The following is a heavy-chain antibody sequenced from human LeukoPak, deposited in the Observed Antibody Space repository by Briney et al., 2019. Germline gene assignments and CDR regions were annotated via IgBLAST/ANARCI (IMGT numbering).Heavy chain of an antibody. CDR2: VNPDSGGT. D-gene: IGHD3-22*01. V-gene: IGHV1-2*06. Sequence: ASVKVSCKASGYTFTGYYMHRVRQAPGQGLEWMGRVNPDSGGTNYAQKFQGRVTMTRDTSISTAYMELSRLRSDDTAVYYCARVVLDSSGYYIDFWGQGTLVTVSS. CDR3: ARVVLDSSGYYIDF. CDR1: GYTFTGYY. J-gene: IGHJ4*02.